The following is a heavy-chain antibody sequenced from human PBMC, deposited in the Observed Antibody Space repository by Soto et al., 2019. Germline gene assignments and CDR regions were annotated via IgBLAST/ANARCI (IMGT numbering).Heavy chain of an antibody. CDR2: ISYDGSNK. CDR1: GFTFSSYA. V-gene: IGHV3-30-3*01. Sequence: PGGSLRLSCAASGFTFSSYAMHWVRQAPGKGLEWVAVISYDGSNKYYADSVKGRFTISRDNSKNTLYLQMNSLRAEDTAVYYCAKGLSHHLGTAVAGPEFDYWGQGTLVTVSS. D-gene: IGHD6-19*01. J-gene: IGHJ4*02. CDR3: AKGLSHHLGTAVAGPEFDY.